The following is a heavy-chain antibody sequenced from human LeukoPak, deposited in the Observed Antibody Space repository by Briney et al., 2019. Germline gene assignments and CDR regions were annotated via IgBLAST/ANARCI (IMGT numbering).Heavy chain of an antibody. V-gene: IGHV4-59*01. CDR2: LFFRDSTSGTT. CDR1: DASISSYH. Sequence: SSETLSLTCTVSDASISSYHWSWIRQPPGEAPEWVGYLFFRDSTSGTTDYNPSLKSRVTMSVDTSKNQFSLKLNSVTAADTAVYYCARFAPNKDNSRWRSFDYWGQGTLISVSS. J-gene: IGHJ4*02. CDR3: ARFAPNKDNSRWRSFDY. D-gene: IGHD4-11*01.